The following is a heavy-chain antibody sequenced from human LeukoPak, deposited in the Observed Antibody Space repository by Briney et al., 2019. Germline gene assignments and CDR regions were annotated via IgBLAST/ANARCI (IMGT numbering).Heavy chain of an antibody. Sequence: SGTQSPTYAVSCGSISSSNWWSGVRQPPGKGLEWIWEIYHTGSTNYNPSLKSRVTISVDKSKNQFSLKLSSVTAADSAVDYCARGGISGRTGAFDIWGQGTMVTVSS. V-gene: IGHV4-4*02. CDR2: IYHTGST. CDR1: CGSISSSNW. J-gene: IGHJ3*02. CDR3: ARGGISGRTGAFDI. D-gene: IGHD1-20*01.